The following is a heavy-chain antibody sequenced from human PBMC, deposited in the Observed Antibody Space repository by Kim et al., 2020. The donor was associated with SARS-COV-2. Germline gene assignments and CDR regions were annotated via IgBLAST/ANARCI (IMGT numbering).Heavy chain of an antibody. Sequence: ASVKVSCKASVYIFTDYYIHWVRQAPGQGLEWMGRINPNTGATNSAQKFRGRVTMTRETSIGTVYMELNMLRSDDTAVYFCARDQAVASRPIFYGIDVWGQGTTVIVSS. J-gene: IGHJ6*02. CDR3: ARDQAVASRPIFYGIDV. V-gene: IGHV1-2*06. CDR2: INPNTGAT. CDR1: VYIFTDYY. D-gene: IGHD2-15*01.